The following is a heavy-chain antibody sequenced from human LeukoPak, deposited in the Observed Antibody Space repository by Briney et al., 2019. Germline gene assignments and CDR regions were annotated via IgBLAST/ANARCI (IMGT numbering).Heavy chain of an antibody. CDR2: IYYSGST. V-gene: IGHV4-59*01. CDR1: GGSISSYY. CDR3: ARLRRDGYNVDAFDI. Sequence: SETLSLTCTVSGGSISSYYWSWIRQPPGKGLEWIGYIYYSGSTNYNPSLKSRVTMSVDTSKNQFSLKLSSVTAADTAVYYCARLRRDGYNVDAFDIWGQGTMVTVSS. D-gene: IGHD5-24*01. J-gene: IGHJ3*02.